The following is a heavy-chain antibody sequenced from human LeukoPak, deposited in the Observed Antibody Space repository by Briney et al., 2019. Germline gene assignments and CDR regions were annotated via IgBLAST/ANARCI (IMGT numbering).Heavy chain of an antibody. D-gene: IGHD1-26*01. J-gene: IGHJ6*03. CDR1: GFTFSSYS. CDR2: ISSSSSYI. CDR3: ARSGGVGATFHYYYYYYMDV. V-gene: IGHV3-21*01. Sequence: TGGSLRLSCAASGFTFSSYSMNWVRQAPGKGLEWVSSISSSSSYIYYADSVKGRFTISRDNAKNSLYLQMNSLRAEDTAVYYCARSGGVGATFHYYYYYYMDVWGKGTTVTVSS.